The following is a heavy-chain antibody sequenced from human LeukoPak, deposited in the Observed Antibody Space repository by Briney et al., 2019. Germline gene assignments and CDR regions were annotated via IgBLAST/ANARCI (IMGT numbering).Heavy chain of an antibody. D-gene: IGHD6-19*01. J-gene: IGHJ6*02. Sequence: GGSLRLSCAASGFTFSSYAMSWVRQAPGKGLEWVSAISGSGGSTYYADSVKGRFTISRDNSKNTLYLQMNSLRAEDTAVYYCAKDGSGWYVYYYGMDVWGQGTTVTVSS. CDR2: ISGSGGST. V-gene: IGHV3-23*01. CDR3: AKDGSGWYVYYYGMDV. CDR1: GFTFSSYA.